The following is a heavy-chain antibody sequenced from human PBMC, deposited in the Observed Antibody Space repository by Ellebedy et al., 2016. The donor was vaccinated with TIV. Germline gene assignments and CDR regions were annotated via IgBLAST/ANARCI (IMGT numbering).Heavy chain of an antibody. Sequence: ESLKISCAASGFSVADSNMTWVRQPPGKGLEWIGEIHHTGGTNYNPSRKSRVTISVDTSKNQFSLELSSVTAADTAVYYCTRNGYYCLDYWGQGTLVTVSS. D-gene: IGHD3-22*01. V-gene: IGHV4-34*01. CDR1: GFSVADSN. CDR3: TRNGYYCLDY. CDR2: IHHTGGT. J-gene: IGHJ4*02.